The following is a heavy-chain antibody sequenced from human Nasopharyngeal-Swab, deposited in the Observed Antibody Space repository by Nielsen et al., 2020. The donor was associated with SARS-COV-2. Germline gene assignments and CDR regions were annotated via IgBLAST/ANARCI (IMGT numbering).Heavy chain of an antibody. CDR1: GGSLSGYY. J-gene: IGHJ6*02. V-gene: IGHV4-34*01. D-gene: IGHD6-19*01. CDR3: ARGDSSGRYPYYYGMDV. CDR2: INHSGST. Sequence: ETLSLTCAVYGGSLSGYYWRWIRHPPGKGLEWIGEINHSGSTNYNPSLKSRVTISLDMSKNQFSLKLSSVTAADTAVYYCARGDSSGRYPYYYGMDVWGQGTTVTVSS.